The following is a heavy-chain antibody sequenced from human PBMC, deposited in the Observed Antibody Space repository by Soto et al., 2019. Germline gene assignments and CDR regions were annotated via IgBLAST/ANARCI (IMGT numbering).Heavy chain of an antibody. CDR1: GGTFSSYA. J-gene: IGHJ4*02. D-gene: IGHD5-12*01. V-gene: IGHV1-69*13. CDR2: IIPIFGTA. Sequence: SVKVSCKASGGTFSSYAISWVRQAPGQGLEWMGGIIPIFGTANYAQKFQGRVTITADESTSTAYMELSSLRSEDTAVYYCARGWLHSNFAYWGQGTLVTVSS. CDR3: ARGWLHSNFAY.